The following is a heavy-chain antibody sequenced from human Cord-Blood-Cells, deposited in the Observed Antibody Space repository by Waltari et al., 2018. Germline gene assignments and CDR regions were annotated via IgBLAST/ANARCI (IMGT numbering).Heavy chain of an antibody. CDR1: GGSISSYY. CDR3: ARGPLYYFDY. V-gene: IGHV4-59*01. Sequence: QVQLQESGPGLVKPSETLSLTCTVPGGSISSYYWRWIRQPPGKGLEWIGYIYYSGSTNYNPSLKSRVTISVDTSKNQFSPKLSSVTAADTAVYYCARGPLYYFDYWGQGTLVTVSS. CDR2: IYYSGST. J-gene: IGHJ4*02.